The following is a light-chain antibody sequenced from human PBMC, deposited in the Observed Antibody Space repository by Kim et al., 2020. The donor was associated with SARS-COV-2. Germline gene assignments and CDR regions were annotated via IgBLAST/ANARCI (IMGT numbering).Light chain of an antibody. V-gene: IGLV7-46*01. CDR3: LLFYSGISV. Sequence: QAVVTQEPSLTVSPGGTVTLTCGSSTGTVTSRHYPYWFQQKPGQAPKTLIHDTSDRHSWTPARFSGSLLGDKAALTLSGAQPEDEADYYCLLFYSGISVFGGGTKLTVL. CDR2: DTS. CDR1: TGTVTSRHY. J-gene: IGLJ3*02.